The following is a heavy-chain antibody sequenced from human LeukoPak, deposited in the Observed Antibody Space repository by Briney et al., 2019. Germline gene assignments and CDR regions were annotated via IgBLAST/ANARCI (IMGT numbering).Heavy chain of an antibody. V-gene: IGHV3-48*04. Sequence: GGSLRLSCAASGFTFSSYSMNWVHQAPGKGLEWVSYISSSSSTIYYADSVKGRFTISRDNAKNSLYLQMNSLRAEDTAVYYCARALAVAGTLTRDYWGQGTLVTVSS. CDR3: ARALAVAGTLTRDY. J-gene: IGHJ4*02. CDR1: GFTFSSYS. D-gene: IGHD6-19*01. CDR2: ISSSSSTI.